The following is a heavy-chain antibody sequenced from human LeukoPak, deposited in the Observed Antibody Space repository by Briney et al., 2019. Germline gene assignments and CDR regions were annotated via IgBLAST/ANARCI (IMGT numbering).Heavy chain of an antibody. CDR1: GFSFSSYA. CDR3: AKMYGDLPPSFDY. J-gene: IGHJ4*02. CDR2: FGVTGGGV. V-gene: IGHV3-23*01. D-gene: IGHD4-17*01. Sequence: GGSLRLSCAASGFSFSSYAMSWVRQAPGKGLEWVSHFGVTGGGVMYSDSVKGRFTITRDNSMNTLYLQMNSLRVEDTAVYYCAKMYGDLPPSFDYWGQGVLVTVSS.